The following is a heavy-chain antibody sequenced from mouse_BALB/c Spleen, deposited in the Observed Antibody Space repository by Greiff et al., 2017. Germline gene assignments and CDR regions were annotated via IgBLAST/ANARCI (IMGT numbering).Heavy chain of an antibody. J-gene: IGHJ2*01. CDR2: IYPGDGDT. V-gene: IGHV1-87*01. Sequence: VQLQESGAELARPGASVKLSCKASGYTFTSYWMQWVKQRPGQGLEWIGAIYPGDGDTRYTQKFKGKATLTADKSSSTAYMQLSSLASEDSAVYYCAREAAHYFDYWGQGTTLTVSS. CDR3: AREAAHYFDY. CDR1: GYTFTSYW.